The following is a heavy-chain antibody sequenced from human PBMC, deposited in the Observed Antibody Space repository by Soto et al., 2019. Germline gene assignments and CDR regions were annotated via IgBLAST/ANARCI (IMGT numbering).Heavy chain of an antibody. J-gene: IGHJ3*02. V-gene: IGHV1-69*02. CDR3: ASRSCGGDCYSGAFDI. Sequence: SVKVSCKASGGTFSSYTISWVRQAPGQGLEWMGRIIPILGIANYAQKFQGRVTITADKSTSTAYMELSSLRSEDTAVYYCASRSCGGDCYSGAFDIWGQGTMVTVSS. D-gene: IGHD2-21*02. CDR2: IIPILGIA. CDR1: GGTFSSYT.